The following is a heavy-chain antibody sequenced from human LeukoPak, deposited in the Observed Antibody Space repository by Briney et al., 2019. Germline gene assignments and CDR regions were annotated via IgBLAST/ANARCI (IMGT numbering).Heavy chain of an antibody. CDR1: GFTFSSFW. D-gene: IGHD3-10*01. Sequence: HTGGSLRLSCEASGFTFSSFWMHWVRQAPGKGLEWVSYISDSSSITYYADSVKGRFTISRDNAKNSLSLQLNSLRDEDTAVYFCAKVIRGGYGMDVWGQGTTVTVSS. V-gene: IGHV3-48*02. CDR2: ISDSSSIT. J-gene: IGHJ6*02. CDR3: AKVIRGGYGMDV.